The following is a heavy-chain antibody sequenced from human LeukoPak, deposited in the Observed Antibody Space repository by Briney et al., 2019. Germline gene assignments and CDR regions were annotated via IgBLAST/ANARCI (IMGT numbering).Heavy chain of an antibody. Sequence: SKTLPLTCTVSGGSISSYYWSWIRQPAGKGLEWIGRIYTSGSTNYNPSLKSRVTMSVDTSKNQFSLKLSSVTAADTAVYYCARVSYGYDYYYGMDVWGQGTTVTVSS. CDR1: GGSISSYY. CDR3: ARVSYGYDYYYGMDV. V-gene: IGHV4-4*07. CDR2: IYTSGST. D-gene: IGHD5-18*01. J-gene: IGHJ6*02.